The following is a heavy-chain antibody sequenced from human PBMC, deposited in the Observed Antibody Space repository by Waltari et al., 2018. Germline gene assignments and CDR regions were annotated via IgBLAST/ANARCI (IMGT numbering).Heavy chain of an antibody. CDR1: GITFSNYA. Sequence: EVQLLESGGDLVQPGGSLRLSCSASGITFSNYAINWVRLAPGRGLGGVSAITVCDDKYYADSVKGRFTISRDTSKDTVHLQMNGLRAEDTAVYYCATPFYNWDDPLHSWGQGTLVTVSS. D-gene: IGHD1-20*01. V-gene: IGHV3-23*01. CDR3: ATPFYNWDDPLHS. J-gene: IGHJ4*02. CDR2: ITVCDDK.